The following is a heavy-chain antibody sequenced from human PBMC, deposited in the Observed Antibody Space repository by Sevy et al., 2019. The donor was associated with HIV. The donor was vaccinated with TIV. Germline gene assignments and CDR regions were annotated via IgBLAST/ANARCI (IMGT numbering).Heavy chain of an antibody. CDR1: GFTFSSYA. CDR3: ARAPSYYDTSGYYFDY. CDR2: ISESGGNT. D-gene: IGHD3-22*01. V-gene: IGHV3-23*01. J-gene: IGHJ4*02. Sequence: GGSLRLSCAASGFTFSSYAMSWVRQAPGKGLEWVSLISESGGNTYYADSVRGRFTISRDNSKNTLYLQMNSLRAEDTAVYYCARAPSYYDTSGYYFDYWGQGTLVTVSS.